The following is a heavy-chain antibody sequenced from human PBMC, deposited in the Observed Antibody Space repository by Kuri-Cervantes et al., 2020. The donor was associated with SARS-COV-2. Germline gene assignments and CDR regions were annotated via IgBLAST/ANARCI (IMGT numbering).Heavy chain of an antibody. CDR3: ASGDSGIVGHGDAFDI. J-gene: IGHJ3*02. Sequence: SVKVSCKASGGTFSSYAISWVRQAPGQGLEWMGVIIPIVGTTNYAQKFQGRVTITADASTSTAYMELSSLRSEDTAVYYCASGDSGIVGHGDAFDIWGQGTMVTVSS. D-gene: IGHD1-26*01. CDR2: IIPIVGTT. CDR1: GGTFSSYA. V-gene: IGHV1-69*13.